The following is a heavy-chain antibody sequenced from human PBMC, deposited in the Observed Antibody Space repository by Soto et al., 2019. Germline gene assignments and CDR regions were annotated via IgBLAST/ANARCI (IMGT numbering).Heavy chain of an antibody. V-gene: IGHV4-59*01. CDR2: IYYSGST. Sequence: SETLSLTCTVSGGSISSYYWSWIRQPPGKGLEWIGYIYYSGSTNYNPSLKSRVTISVDTSKNQFSLKLSSVTAADTAVYYCARDTQVDDYYYMAVWGKGTTVTVSS. J-gene: IGHJ6*03. CDR1: GGSISSYY. CDR3: ARDTQVDDYYYMAV.